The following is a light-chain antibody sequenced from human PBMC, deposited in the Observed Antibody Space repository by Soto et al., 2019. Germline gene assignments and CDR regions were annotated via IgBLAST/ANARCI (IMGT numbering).Light chain of an antibody. CDR1: QSVLYSSNNKNY. Sequence: DIVMTQSPDSLAVSLGERATINCKSSQSVLYSSNNKNYLAWYQQKPGQPPKLLIYWASTRESGVPDRFSGSGSGKEFTLTISSLQAEDVAVYYCQQYYSTLRTFGGGTKVEIK. CDR2: WAS. V-gene: IGKV4-1*01. CDR3: QQYYSTLRT. J-gene: IGKJ4*01.